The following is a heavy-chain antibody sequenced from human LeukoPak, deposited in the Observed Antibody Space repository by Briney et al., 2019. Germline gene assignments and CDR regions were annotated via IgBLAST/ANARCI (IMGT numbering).Heavy chain of an antibody. CDR3: ARGGGDCSSTSCYLEY. J-gene: IGHJ4*02. CDR2: ISSNGGST. CDR1: GFTFSSYA. Sequence: PGGTLRLSCAASGFTFSSYAMHWVRKPPGKGLEYVSAISSNGGSTYYANSVKGRFTISRDNSKNTLYLQMGSLRAEDMAVYYCARGGGDCSSTSCYLEYWGQGTLVTVSS. V-gene: IGHV3-64*01. D-gene: IGHD2-2*01.